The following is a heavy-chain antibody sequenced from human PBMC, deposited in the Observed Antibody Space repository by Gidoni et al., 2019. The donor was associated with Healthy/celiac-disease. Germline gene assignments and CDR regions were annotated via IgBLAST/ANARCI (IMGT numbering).Heavy chain of an antibody. Sequence: EVQLLESGGGLVQPGGSLRLSCAASGFTFSSYAMGWVRQAPGKGLGGVSGICGRGCSNIQRDPGKGRFTISRDNSKNTLYLQMNSLRAEDTAVYYCAKDRGRGYSYGHFDYWGQGTLVTVSS. CDR1: GFTFSSYA. D-gene: IGHD5-18*01. CDR3: AKDRGRGYSYGHFDY. CDR2: ICGRGCSN. J-gene: IGHJ4*02. V-gene: IGHV3-23*01.